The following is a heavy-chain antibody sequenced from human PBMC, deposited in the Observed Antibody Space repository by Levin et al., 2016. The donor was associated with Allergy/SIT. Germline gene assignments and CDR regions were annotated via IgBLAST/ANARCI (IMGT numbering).Heavy chain of an antibody. CDR1: GGTFSSYA. V-gene: IGHV1-69*04. J-gene: IGHJ4*02. CDR2: IIPILGIA. D-gene: IGHD3-22*01. Sequence: SVKVSCKASGGTFSSYAISWVRQAPGQGLEWMGRIIPILGIANYAQKFQGRVTITADKSTSTAYMELSSLRSEDTAVYYCARDQEYYYDSSGFHIDYWGQGTLVTVSS. CDR3: ARDQEYYYDSSGFHIDY.